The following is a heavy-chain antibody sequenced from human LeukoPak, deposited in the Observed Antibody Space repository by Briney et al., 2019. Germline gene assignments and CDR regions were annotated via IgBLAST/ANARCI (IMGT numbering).Heavy chain of an antibody. D-gene: IGHD3-3*01. Sequence: KSSETLSLTCTVSGGSISSYYWSWIRQPPGKGLEWIGYIYYSGSTNYNPSLKSRVTISVDTSKNQFSLKLSSVTAADTAVYYCARDQGTYYDFWSGTNRDYYYYYMDVWGKGTTVTVSS. V-gene: IGHV4-59*01. CDR3: ARDQGTYYDFWSGTNRDYYYYYMDV. J-gene: IGHJ6*03. CDR2: IYYSGST. CDR1: GGSISSYY.